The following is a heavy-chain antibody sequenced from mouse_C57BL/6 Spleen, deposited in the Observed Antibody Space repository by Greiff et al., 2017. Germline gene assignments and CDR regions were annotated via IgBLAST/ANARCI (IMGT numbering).Heavy chain of an antibody. D-gene: IGHD1-1*01. V-gene: IGHV1-69*01. CDR1: GYTFTSYW. CDR3: ARRTDYVSSYAWFAY. J-gene: IGHJ3*01. Sequence: QVQLQQPGAELVMPGASVKLSCKASGYTFTSYWMHWVKQRPGQGLEWIGEIDPSDSYTNHTQTFKGKSTLTVDNSSSTAYMQLSSLTSEDSAVYYCARRTDYVSSYAWFAYWGQGTLVTVSA. CDR2: IDPSDSYT.